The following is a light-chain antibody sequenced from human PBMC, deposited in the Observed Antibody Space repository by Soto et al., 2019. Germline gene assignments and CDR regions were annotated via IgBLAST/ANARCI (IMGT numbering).Light chain of an antibody. CDR2: VAS. J-gene: IGKJ2*01. Sequence: IQMTQSPSSLSASVGDRVTITCQASQDITNYLNWYQQKPGKAPKLLISVASKLERGVPSRFSGSGSGTHFTFSITSLQPEDIATYYCQQYDNLPYTFGQGNKLEMK. V-gene: IGKV1-33*01. CDR1: QDITNY. CDR3: QQYDNLPYT.